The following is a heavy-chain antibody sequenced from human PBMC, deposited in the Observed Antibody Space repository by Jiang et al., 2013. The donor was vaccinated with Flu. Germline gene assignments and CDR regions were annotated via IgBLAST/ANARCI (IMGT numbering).Heavy chain of an antibody. CDR1: GYTFSSYW. J-gene: IGHJ4*02. CDR3: ARGRGDGGKYPFQY. D-gene: IGHD4-23*01. CDR2: IYPGGLRP. V-gene: IGHV5-51*03. Sequence: GAEVKKPGESLKISCKGSGYTFSSYWIGWVRQMPGKGLEWMGIIYPGGLRPRYSPSFQGQVTISADKSINTAYLQWSSLKASDTAMYYCARGRGDGGKYPFQYWGQGTLVTVSS.